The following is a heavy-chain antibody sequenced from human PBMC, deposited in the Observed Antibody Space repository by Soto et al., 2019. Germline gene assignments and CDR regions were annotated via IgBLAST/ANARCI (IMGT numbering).Heavy chain of an antibody. Sequence: QVQLQQWGAGLLKPSETLSLTCAVYCGSVSGYYWSWIRQPPVKGLEWIGEINHSGSINYNPSLKRRVTIPVDMSKNQFSLKLSSVTAADTAVYYCARGPPLGARDYWGQRTLVPVSS. D-gene: IGHD1-26*01. V-gene: IGHV4-34*02. J-gene: IGHJ4*02. CDR1: CGSVSGYY. CDR3: ARGPPLGARDY. CDR2: INHSGSI.